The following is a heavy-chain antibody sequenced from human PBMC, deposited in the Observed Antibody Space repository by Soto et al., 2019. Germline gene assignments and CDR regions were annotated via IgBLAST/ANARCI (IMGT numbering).Heavy chain of an antibody. Sequence: WASVKVSCKASGGTFSSYAISWVRQAPGQGLEWMGGIIPIFGTANYAQKFQGRVTITADESTSTAYMELSSLRSEDTAVYYCARGQRYDSTRYPYYYYGMDVWGQGTTVTVSS. J-gene: IGHJ6*02. CDR3: ARGQRYDSTRYPYYYYGMDV. CDR2: IIPIFGTA. D-gene: IGHD3-22*01. CDR1: GGTFSSYA. V-gene: IGHV1-69*13.